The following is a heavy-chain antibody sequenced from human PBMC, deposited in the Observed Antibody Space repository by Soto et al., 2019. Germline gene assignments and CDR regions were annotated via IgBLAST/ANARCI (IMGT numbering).Heavy chain of an antibody. J-gene: IGHJ6*02. Sequence: GASVKVSCKASGGTFSSYAISWVRQAPGQGLEWMGGIIPIFGTANCAQKFQGRVTITADKSTSTAYMELSSLRSEDTAVYYCARDNGSGSYLEGYYYYGMDVWGQGTTVTV. CDR1: GGTFSSYA. V-gene: IGHV1-69*06. CDR2: IIPIFGTA. D-gene: IGHD3-10*01. CDR3: ARDNGSGSYLEGYYYYGMDV.